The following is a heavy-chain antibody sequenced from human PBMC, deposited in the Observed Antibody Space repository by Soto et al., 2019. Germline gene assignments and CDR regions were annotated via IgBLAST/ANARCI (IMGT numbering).Heavy chain of an antibody. CDR2: INAGNGNT. CDR1: GYTFTSYA. D-gene: IGHD2-15*01. V-gene: IGHV1-3*01. J-gene: IGHJ4*02. Sequence: QVQLVQSGAEVKKPGASVKVSCKASGYTFTSYAMHWVRQAPGQRLEWMGWINAGNGNTKYSQKFQGRVTITRDTSESTAYMELSSLRSEDTAVYYCASHPEGDIVAFDYWGQGTLVTVSS. CDR3: ASHPEGDIVAFDY.